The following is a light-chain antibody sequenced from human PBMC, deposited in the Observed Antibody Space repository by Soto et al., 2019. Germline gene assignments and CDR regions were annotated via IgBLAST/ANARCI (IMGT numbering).Light chain of an antibody. Sequence: EIVLTQSPSTLYLSPGERATLSCRASQSVSSYLAWYQHKPGQAPRLLIYDASNRATGIPARFSGSGSGTEFTLTISSLQSEDFAVYYCQQYNNWPRTFGQGTKVDI. CDR2: DAS. V-gene: IGKV3-15*01. CDR3: QQYNNWPRT. CDR1: QSVSSY. J-gene: IGKJ1*01.